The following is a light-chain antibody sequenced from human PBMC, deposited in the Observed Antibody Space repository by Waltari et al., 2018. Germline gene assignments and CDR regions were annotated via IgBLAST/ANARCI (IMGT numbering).Light chain of an antibody. CDR2: GAS. Sequence: ERVTVRCRTSQGDSRALDLNQRDPGQAPGLLLFGASNRATRSPERLSGSGSGTDFSLTVSGLKPEYFAVLYCQHYVRLPATFGRGTKVEIK. CDR1: QGDSRA. J-gene: IGKJ1*01. CDR3: QHYVRLPAT. V-gene: IGKV3-20*01.